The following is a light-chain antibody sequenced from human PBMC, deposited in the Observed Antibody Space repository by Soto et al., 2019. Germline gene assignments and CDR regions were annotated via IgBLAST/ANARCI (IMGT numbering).Light chain of an antibody. Sequence: QSALTQPASVSGSPGQSITISCTGSSSDVGDYNYVSWYQQHPGKAPKLMIYEVNNRPSGVSDRFSGSKSGNTASLTISGLQAEDEADYYCSSYTSRSTVIFGGGTKLTVL. CDR3: SSYTSRSTVI. CDR1: SSDVGDYNY. CDR2: EVN. V-gene: IGLV2-14*01. J-gene: IGLJ2*01.